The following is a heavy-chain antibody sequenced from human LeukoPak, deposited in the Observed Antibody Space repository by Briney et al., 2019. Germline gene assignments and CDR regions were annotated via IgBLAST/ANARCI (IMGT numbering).Heavy chain of an antibody. D-gene: IGHD1-26*01. V-gene: IGHV4-34*01. Sequence: ASETLSLTCAVYGGSFSGYYWSWVRQPPGKGLEWIGEINHSGSTNYNPSLKSRVTISVDTSKNQFSLKLSSVTAADTAVYYCARARSGKWGFDYWGQGTLVTVSS. CDR3: ARARSGKWGFDY. CDR1: GGSFSGYY. J-gene: IGHJ4*02. CDR2: INHSGST.